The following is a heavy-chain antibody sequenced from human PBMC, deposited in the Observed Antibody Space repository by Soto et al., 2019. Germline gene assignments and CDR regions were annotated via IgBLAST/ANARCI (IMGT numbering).Heavy chain of an antibody. Sequence: PGGSLRPSCPASGFPFSNYWRNWVRQAPGKGLEWVAKIKQEGSEENDVHSVKGLVTSARDNDNKALYLQMNSLSAEDTAVFYCAKDGPGHRSGYFCFEDWGQGT. CDR2: IKQEGSEE. CDR3: AKDGPGHRSGYFCFED. D-gene: IGHD3-9*01. CDR1: GFPFSNYW. J-gene: IGHJ4*02. V-gene: IGHV3-7*03.